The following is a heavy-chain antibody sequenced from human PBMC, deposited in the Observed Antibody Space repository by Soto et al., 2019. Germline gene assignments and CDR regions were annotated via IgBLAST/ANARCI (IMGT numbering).Heavy chain of an antibody. V-gene: IGHV1-2*02. J-gene: IGHJ4*02. CDR2: INPNSGGT. CDR1: GYTFTGYY. Sequence: ASVKVSCKASGYTFTGYYMHWVRQAPGQGLEWMGWINPNSGGTNYAQKFQGRVTMTRDTSISTAYMELSRLRSDDTAVYYCARDSRPINMVRGLSPPDYWGPGTLLTV. CDR3: ARDSRPINMVRGLSPPDY. D-gene: IGHD3-10*01.